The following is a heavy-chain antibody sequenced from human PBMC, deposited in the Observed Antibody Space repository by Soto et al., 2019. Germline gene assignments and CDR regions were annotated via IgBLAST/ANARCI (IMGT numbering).Heavy chain of an antibody. CDR3: ARSGVTGIVIPSHWFDP. CDR1: GDSIGGFGY. D-gene: IGHD2-21*02. CDR2: ISSSGST. Sequence: SETLSLTCTVSGDSIGGFGYGGWIRQFPGRGLEWIGCISSSGSTYYNPALNNRISLSLDTSQNQFSLKLLSVTAADTAIYYCARSGVTGIVIPSHWFDPWGQGTLVTVSS. J-gene: IGHJ5*02. V-gene: IGHV4-31*03.